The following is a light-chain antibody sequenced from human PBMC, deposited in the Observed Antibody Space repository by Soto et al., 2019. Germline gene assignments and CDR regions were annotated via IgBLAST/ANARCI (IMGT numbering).Light chain of an antibody. CDR3: QQFHDLPFT. J-gene: IGKJ3*01. Sequence: DIQMTQSPSSLSASVGDRVTITCQASQDITKSLNWFQQNPGKAPALLIYDASNLETGVPSNFSGSGSGTDFTFTISSLQPEHIATYYCQQFHDLPFTFGPGTKVELK. CDR1: QDITKS. V-gene: IGKV1-33*01. CDR2: DAS.